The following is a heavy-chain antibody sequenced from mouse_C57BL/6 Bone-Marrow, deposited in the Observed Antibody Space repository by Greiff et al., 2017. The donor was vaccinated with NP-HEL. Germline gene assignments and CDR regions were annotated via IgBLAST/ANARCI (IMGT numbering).Heavy chain of an antibody. D-gene: IGHD2-4*01. CDR3: ARHMITTTGYYAMDY. V-gene: IGHV1-81*01. CDR2: IYPRSGNT. Sequence: VQLLQSGAELARPGASVKLSCKASGYTFTSYGISWVKQRTGQGLEWIGEIYPRSGNTYYNEKFKGKATLTADKSSSTAYMELRSLTSEDSAVYFCARHMITTTGYYAMDYWGQGTSVTVSS. J-gene: IGHJ4*01. CDR1: GYTFTSYG.